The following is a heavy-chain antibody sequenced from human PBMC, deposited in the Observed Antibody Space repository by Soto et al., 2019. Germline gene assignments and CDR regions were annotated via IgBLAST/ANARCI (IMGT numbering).Heavy chain of an antibody. CDR2: ISASGTST. Sequence: EVQLLESGGGLVQPGGSLRLSCAASGFTFSTYALSWVRQAPGKGLEWVSTISASGTSTYYADFVKGRFTISRDNSKNTLYLQMNSLRAEDMAVYYCAKGLNYFDYWGQGTLVTVSS. CDR3: AKGLNYFDY. J-gene: IGHJ4*02. CDR1: GFTFSTYA. V-gene: IGHV3-23*01.